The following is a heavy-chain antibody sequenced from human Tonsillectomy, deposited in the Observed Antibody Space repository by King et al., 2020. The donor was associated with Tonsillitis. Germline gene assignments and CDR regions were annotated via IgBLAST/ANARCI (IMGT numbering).Heavy chain of an antibody. CDR1: GFSFSTCS. CDR3: AREGLGGQYYYDRSVYYRGGYGMDV. J-gene: IGHJ6*02. D-gene: IGHD3-22*01. CDR2: ISYDGSNQ. V-gene: IGHV3-30*04. Sequence: VQLVESGGGVVQPGRSLRLSCAASGFSFSTCSMHWVRQAPGKGLEWVAVISYDGSNQHYADSVKGRFTISRDNSKNTLYLEMNSLRAEDTAVYYCAREGLGGQYYYDRSVYYRGGYGMDVWGQGTTVTVSS.